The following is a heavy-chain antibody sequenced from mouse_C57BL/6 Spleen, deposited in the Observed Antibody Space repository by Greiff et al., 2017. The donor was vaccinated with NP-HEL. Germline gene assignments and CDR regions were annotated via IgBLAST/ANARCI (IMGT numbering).Heavy chain of an antibody. CDR1: GYSITSGYY. CDR2: ISYDGSN. V-gene: IGHV3-6*01. D-gene: IGHD1-1*01. J-gene: IGHJ4*01. Sequence: VQLQQSGPGLVKPSQSLSLTCSVTGYSITSGYYWNWIRQFPGNKLEWMGYISYDGSNKYNPSLKNRISITRDTSKNQFFLKLNSVTTEDTATYYCARRDYDDAMDYWGQGTSVTVSS. CDR3: ARRDYDDAMDY.